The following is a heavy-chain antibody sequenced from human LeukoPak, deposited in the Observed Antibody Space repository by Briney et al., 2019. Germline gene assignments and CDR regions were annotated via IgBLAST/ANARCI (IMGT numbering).Heavy chain of an antibody. CDR2: IYSGGST. Sequence: PGGSLRLSCAASGFTVSSKYMSWVRQAPGKGLEWVSVIYSGGSTYYADSVKGRLTISRDNSKSTLYLQMNSLRAEDTAVYYCARGNEVGATPFYFDYWGQGTLVTVSS. V-gene: IGHV3-66*01. D-gene: IGHD1-26*01. CDR1: GFTVSSKY. CDR3: ARGNEVGATPFYFDY. J-gene: IGHJ4*02.